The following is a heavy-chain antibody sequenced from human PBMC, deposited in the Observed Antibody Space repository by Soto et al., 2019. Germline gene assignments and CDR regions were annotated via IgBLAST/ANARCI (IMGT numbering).Heavy chain of an antibody. D-gene: IGHD3-10*01. V-gene: IGHV2-5*02. Sequence: QITLKESGPTLVKPTQTLTLTCTFSGFSLYTGGVGVAWIRQPPGKALEWLALIYWDDDKRYSPSLKSRLTITTDTSKLQVLLTMTNMEPVDTATYYCTHSDSRSALGMDYWGQGTLVTVSS. J-gene: IGHJ4*02. CDR1: GFSLYTGGVG. CDR2: IYWDDDK. CDR3: THSDSRSALGMDY.